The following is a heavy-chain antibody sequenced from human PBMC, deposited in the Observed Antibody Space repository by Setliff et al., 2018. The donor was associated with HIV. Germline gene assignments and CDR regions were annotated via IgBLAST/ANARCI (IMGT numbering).Heavy chain of an antibody. V-gene: IGHV3-33*03. J-gene: IGHJ4*02. Sequence: PGGSLRLSCAASGFTFNSYGMHWVRQAPGKGLEWVAVIWYDGSNIYYADSVKGRFTISRDNAKNSLYLQMKSLRAEDTAVYYCAKSPPDYDILTGWPEYFDYWGQGTLVTVSS. CDR2: IWYDGSNI. CDR1: GFTFNSYG. D-gene: IGHD3-9*01. CDR3: AKSPPDYDILTGWPEYFDY.